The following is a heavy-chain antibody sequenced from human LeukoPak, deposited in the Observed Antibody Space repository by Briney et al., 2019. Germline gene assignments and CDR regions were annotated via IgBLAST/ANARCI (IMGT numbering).Heavy chain of an antibody. CDR2: IYHSGST. CDR3: ARDMTTVTRGLDY. V-gene: IGHV4-59*01. D-gene: IGHD4-17*01. CDR1: GGSISGTY. Sequence: PSETLSLTCTVSGGSISGTYWSWIRQPPGKGLEWIGNIYHSGSTNCNPSLRSRLTISVDTSKNQFSLKLSSVTAADTAVYYCARDMTTVTRGLDYWGQGTLVTVSS. J-gene: IGHJ4*02.